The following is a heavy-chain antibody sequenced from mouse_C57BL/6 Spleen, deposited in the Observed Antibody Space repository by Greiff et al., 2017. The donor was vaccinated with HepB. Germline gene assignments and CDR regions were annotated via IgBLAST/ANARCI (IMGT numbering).Heavy chain of an antibody. CDR2: ISNGGGST. CDR3: ARHTTVVATVDY. CDR1: GFTFSDYY. J-gene: IGHJ2*01. V-gene: IGHV5-12*01. D-gene: IGHD1-1*01. Sequence: EVKLVESGGGLVQPGGSLKLSCAASGFTFSDYYMYWVRQTPEKRLEWVAYISNGGGSTYYPDTVKGRFTISRDNATNTLYLQMSRLKSEDTAMYYCARHTTVVATVDYWGQGTTLTVSS.